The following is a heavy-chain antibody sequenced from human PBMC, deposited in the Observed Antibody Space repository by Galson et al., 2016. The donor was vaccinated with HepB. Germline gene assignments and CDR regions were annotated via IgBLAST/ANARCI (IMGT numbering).Heavy chain of an antibody. CDR2: TKNKANNYII. CDR1: GFILSDHY. CDR3: ARWRSGSCDY. V-gene: IGHV3-72*01. Sequence: SLRLSCAASGFILSDHYIDWVRQAPGKGLEWVGRTKNKANNYIIEYAASVNGRCTISRDDSKNLLYLQMNSLHSEDTAVYYCARWRSGSCDYWGQGTLVTVSS. D-gene: IGHD1-26*01. J-gene: IGHJ4*02.